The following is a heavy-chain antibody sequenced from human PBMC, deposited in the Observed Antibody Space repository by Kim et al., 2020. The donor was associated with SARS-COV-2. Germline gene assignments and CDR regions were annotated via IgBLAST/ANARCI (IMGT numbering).Heavy chain of an antibody. CDR2: ISGSGGST. V-gene: IGHV3-23*01. CDR3: AKRQQLVKKKVCMDV. CDR1: GFTFSSYA. Sequence: GGSLRLSCAASGFTFSSYAMSWVRQAPGKGLEWVSRISGSGGSTYYADSVKGRFTISRDNSKNTLYLQMNSLRAEDTAVYYCAKRQQLVKKKVCMDVWGQGTTVTVSS. J-gene: IGHJ6*02. D-gene: IGHD6-13*01.